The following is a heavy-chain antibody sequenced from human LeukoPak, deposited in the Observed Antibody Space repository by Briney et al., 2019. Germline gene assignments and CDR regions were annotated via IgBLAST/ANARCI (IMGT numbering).Heavy chain of an antibody. CDR3: ARAEYYYDSSGYLYWYFDL. CDR1: GGSISIYY. D-gene: IGHD3-22*01. CDR2: IYYSGST. V-gene: IGHV4-59*01. J-gene: IGHJ2*01. Sequence: SETLSLTCTVSGGSISIYYWSWIRQPPGKGLEWIGYIYYSGSTNYNPSLKSRVTISVDTSKNQFSLKLSSVTAADTAVYYCARAEYYYDSSGYLYWYFDLWGRGTLVTVSS.